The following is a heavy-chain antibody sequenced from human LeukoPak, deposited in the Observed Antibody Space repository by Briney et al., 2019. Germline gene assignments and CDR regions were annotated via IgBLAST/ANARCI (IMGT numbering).Heavy chain of an antibody. Sequence: PGGSLRLSCAASGFTFDDYAMHWVRQAPGKGLEWVSGISWNSGSIGYADSVKGRFTISRDNAKNSLYLQMNSLRAEDMALYYCAKDIAPEFYGKGDAFDIWGQGTMVTVSS. CDR3: AKDIAPEFYGKGDAFDI. J-gene: IGHJ3*02. D-gene: IGHD2/OR15-2a*01. V-gene: IGHV3-9*03. CDR2: ISWNSGSI. CDR1: GFTFDDYA.